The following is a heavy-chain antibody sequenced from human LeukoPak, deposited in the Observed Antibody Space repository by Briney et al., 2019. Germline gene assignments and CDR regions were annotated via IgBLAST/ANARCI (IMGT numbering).Heavy chain of an antibody. Sequence: ASVKVSCKASGYTFITYGIDWVRLAPGQGLEGLGWISPYNDNTIYARKFQGRVTVTADTSTNTAYMELRSLTSDDTAIYFCAREPQSEGGFDVWGEGTTVTVSS. CDR2: ISPYNDNT. CDR3: AREPQSEGGFDV. CDR1: GYTFITYG. J-gene: IGHJ6*04. V-gene: IGHV1-18*04.